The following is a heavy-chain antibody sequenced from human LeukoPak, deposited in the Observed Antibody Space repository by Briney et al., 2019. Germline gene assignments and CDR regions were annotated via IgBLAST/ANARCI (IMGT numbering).Heavy chain of an antibody. CDR3: ARYSYGYRAYYFDY. CDR2: IYSGGST. Sequence: GGSLRLSCAASGFTFSSYGMHWVRQAPGKGLEWVSVIYSGGSTYYADSVKGRFTISRDNSKNTLYLQMNSLRAEDTAVYYCARYSYGYRAYYFDYWGQGTLVTVSS. CDR1: GFTFSSYG. D-gene: IGHD5-18*01. V-gene: IGHV3-53*01. J-gene: IGHJ4*02.